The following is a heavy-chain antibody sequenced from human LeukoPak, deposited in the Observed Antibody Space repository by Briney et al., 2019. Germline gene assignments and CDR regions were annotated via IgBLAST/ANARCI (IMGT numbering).Heavy chain of an antibody. D-gene: IGHD6-19*01. J-gene: IGHJ4*02. CDR1: GFTFSSYG. CDR3: AKGGNIAVAGPPDY. CDR2: ISYDGSNK. V-gene: IGHV3-30*18. Sequence: GGSLRLSCAASGFTFSSYGMHWVRQAPGKGLEWVAVISYDGSNKYYADSVKGRFTISRDNSKNTLYLQMNSLRAEDTAMYYCAKGGNIAVAGPPDYWGQGTLVTVSS.